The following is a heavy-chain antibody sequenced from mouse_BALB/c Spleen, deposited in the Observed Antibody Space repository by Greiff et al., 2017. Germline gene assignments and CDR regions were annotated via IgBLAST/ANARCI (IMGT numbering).Heavy chain of an antibody. D-gene: IGHD2-10*01. J-gene: IGHJ4*01. CDR3: NAPPTYYGNYYAMDY. V-gene: IGHV14-4*02. Sequence: VHVKQSGAELVRSGASVKLSCTASGFNIKDYYMHWVKQRPEQGLEWIGWIDPENGDTEYAPKFQGKATMTADTSSNTAYLQLSSLTSEDTAVYYCNAPPTYYGNYYAMDYWGQGTSVTVSS. CDR2: IDPENGDT. CDR1: GFNIKDYY.